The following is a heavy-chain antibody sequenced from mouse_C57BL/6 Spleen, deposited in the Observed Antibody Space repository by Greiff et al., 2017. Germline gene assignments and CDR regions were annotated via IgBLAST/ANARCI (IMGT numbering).Heavy chain of an antibody. CDR2: IHPEDGDT. CDR3: TTYYSNRGYFDV. D-gene: IGHD2-5*01. J-gene: IGHJ1*03. CDR1: GFNFNDYY. Sequence: EVQLQESGAELVRPGASVKLSCTASGFNFNDYYMHWVKQRPEQGLEWIGMIHPEDGDTEYDPMFQGKATLTADTSSNAAYLPLSSLTSEDAAVYYCTTYYSNRGYFDVWGTGTTVTVSS. V-gene: IGHV14-1*01.